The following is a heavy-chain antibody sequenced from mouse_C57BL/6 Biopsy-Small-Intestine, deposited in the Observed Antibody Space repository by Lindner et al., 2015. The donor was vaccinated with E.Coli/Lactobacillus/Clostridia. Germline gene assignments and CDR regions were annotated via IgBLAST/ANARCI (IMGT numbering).Heavy chain of an antibody. CDR2: ISSGGSYT. D-gene: IGHD1-1*01. CDR1: IHFSVSYG. Sequence: VQLQESGGDVSEAWRVPETLLCSLWIHFSVSYGMSWVRQTPDKRLEWVATISSGGSYTYYPDSVKGRFTISRDNAMNTLYLQMSSLKSEDTAMYYCARHRDYGSSYAMDYWGQGTSVTVSS. J-gene: IGHJ4*01. CDR3: ARHRDYGSSYAMDY. V-gene: IGHV5-6*01.